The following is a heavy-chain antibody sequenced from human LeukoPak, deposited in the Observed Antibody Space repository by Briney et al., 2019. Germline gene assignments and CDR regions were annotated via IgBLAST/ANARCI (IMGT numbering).Heavy chain of an antibody. J-gene: IGHJ4*02. Sequence: KPSETLSLTCTVSGGSISSHYWSWIRQPPGKGLEWIGYIYYSGSTNYNPSLKSRVTISVDTSKNQFSLKLSSVTAADTAVSYCARDIGLDYWGQGTLVTVSS. D-gene: IGHD3-16*02. V-gene: IGHV4-59*11. CDR3: ARDIGLDY. CDR2: IYYSGST. CDR1: GGSISSHY.